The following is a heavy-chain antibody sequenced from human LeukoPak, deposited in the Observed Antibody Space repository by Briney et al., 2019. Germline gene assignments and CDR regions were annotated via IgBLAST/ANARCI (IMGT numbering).Heavy chain of an antibody. CDR2: IHSSGGS. CDR3: ARLGSYHDF. V-gene: IGHV4-4*09. J-gene: IGHJ4*02. CDR1: VASISNYY. D-gene: IGHD1-26*01. Sequence: SETLSLTCTVSVASISNYYWSWIRQTPEKGLEWMGHIHSSGGSSYYPSLKSRLTLSIDTSRNQLSLKLPSVTAADTAVYFCARLGSYHDFWGQGALVTVFS.